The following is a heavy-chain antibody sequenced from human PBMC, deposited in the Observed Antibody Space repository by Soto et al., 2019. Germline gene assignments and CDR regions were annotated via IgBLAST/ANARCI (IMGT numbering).Heavy chain of an antibody. D-gene: IGHD3-3*01. Sequence: HPGGSLRLSCAASGFTFSSYAMSWVRQAPGKGLEWVSAISGSGGSTYYADSVKGRFTISRDNSKNTLYLQMNSLRAEDTAVYYCAKRGDTIFGVVTKDAFDIWGQVTMVSVSS. V-gene: IGHV3-23*01. J-gene: IGHJ3*02. CDR3: AKRGDTIFGVVTKDAFDI. CDR2: ISGSGGST. CDR1: GFTFSSYA.